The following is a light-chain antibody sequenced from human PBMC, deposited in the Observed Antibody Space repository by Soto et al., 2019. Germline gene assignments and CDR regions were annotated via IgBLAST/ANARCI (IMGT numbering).Light chain of an antibody. V-gene: IGKV3-20*01. J-gene: IGKJ1*01. CDR2: GES. Sequence: EIVLTQTPGTLSLSPGERATLSCRASQSVSRSFLAWYQQKPVQAPRLLVYGESSRATGIPDRFSDSGSGTDFTLTISRLEPEDFAVYYCQQYGTSPWTFGQGTKVEVK. CDR1: QSVSRSF. CDR3: QQYGTSPWT.